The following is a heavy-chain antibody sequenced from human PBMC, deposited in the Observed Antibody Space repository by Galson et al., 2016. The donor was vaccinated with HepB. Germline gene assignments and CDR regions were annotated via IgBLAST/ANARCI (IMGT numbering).Heavy chain of an antibody. CDR3: ARPIGAEGNGWFDP. Sequence: QSGAEVKKPGESLKISCKGSGYSFTTYWIAWVRQMPGKGLEWMGIIYPGDSRTRYSPSFQGQVTISADKSVNTAYLQWSSLKASDTAMYYCARPIGAEGNGWFDPGGQGTLVTVSS. V-gene: IGHV5-51*01. D-gene: IGHD6-13*01. J-gene: IGHJ5*02. CDR2: IYPGDSRT. CDR1: GYSFTTYW.